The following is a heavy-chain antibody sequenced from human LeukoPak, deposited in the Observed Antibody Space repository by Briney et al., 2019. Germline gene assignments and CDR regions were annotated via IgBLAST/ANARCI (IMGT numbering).Heavy chain of an antibody. J-gene: IGHJ6*03. Sequence: GGSLRLSCAASGFTFSSYAMSWVRQAPGKGLEWVSAISGSGGSTYYADSVKGRFTISRDNAKNSLYLQMNSLRAEDTAVYYCARESRITMVRGVIILRGPYMDVWGKGTTVTISS. D-gene: IGHD3-10*01. CDR3: ARESRITMVRGVIILRGPYMDV. CDR1: GFTFSSYA. CDR2: ISGSGGST. V-gene: IGHV3-23*01.